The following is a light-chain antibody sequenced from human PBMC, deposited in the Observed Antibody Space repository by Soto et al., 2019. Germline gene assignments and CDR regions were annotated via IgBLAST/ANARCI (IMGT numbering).Light chain of an antibody. CDR3: SSYAGSNNVV. Sequence: QSVLTQPPSASGSPRQSVTISCTGTSSDVGGYNYVSWYQQHPGKAPKLMIYEVSKRPSGVPDRFSGSKSGNPASLTVSGLQAEDEADYYCSSYAGSNNVVFGGGTKLTVL. CDR1: SSDVGGYNY. V-gene: IGLV2-8*01. CDR2: EVS. J-gene: IGLJ2*01.